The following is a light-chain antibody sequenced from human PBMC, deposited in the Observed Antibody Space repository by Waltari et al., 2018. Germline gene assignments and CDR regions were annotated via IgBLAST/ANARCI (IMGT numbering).Light chain of an antibody. J-gene: IGLJ1*01. CDR3: QVWDSSSDRYV. CDR2: EDS. Sequence: SYVLTQPPSVSVAPGQTARITCGGNNIGSKSVHWYQQKPGQAPVLVVKEDSDRPSGIPERFSGANAGNTATLTISRVEAGDEADYYCQVWDSSSDRYVFGTGTKVTVL. V-gene: IGLV3-21*02. CDR1: NIGSKS.